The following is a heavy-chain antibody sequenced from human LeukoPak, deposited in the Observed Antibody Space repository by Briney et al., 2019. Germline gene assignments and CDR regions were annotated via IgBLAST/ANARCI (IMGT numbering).Heavy chain of an antibody. V-gene: IGHV1-24*01. CDR1: GYTLPELS. Sequence: SVKVSCKFSGYTLPELSMHLLRVAPGKGLEWMGGFDPEEGETIYAQKYQGRVTMTADTSTDTAYIELSGLRSEDTAVYCCATSGRRAGAYYFDYWDQGTLVTVSS. CDR3: ATSGRRAGAYYFDY. CDR2: FDPEEGET. D-gene: IGHD1-26*01. J-gene: IGHJ4*02.